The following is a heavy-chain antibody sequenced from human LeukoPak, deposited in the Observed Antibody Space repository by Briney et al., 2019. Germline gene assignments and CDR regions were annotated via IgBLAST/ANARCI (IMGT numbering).Heavy chain of an antibody. CDR2: INHSGST. J-gene: IGHJ4*02. V-gene: IGHV4-34*01. CDR3: ARRGSYYGSGSYPPVSLSKPPRPYYFDY. CDR1: GGSFSGYY. D-gene: IGHD3-10*01. Sequence: SETLSLTCAVYGGSFSGYYWSWIRQPPGKGLEWIGEINHSGSTNYNPSLKSRVTISVDTSKNQFSLKLSSVTAAGTAVYYCARRGSYYGSGSYPPVSLSKPPRPYYFDYWGQGTLVTVSS.